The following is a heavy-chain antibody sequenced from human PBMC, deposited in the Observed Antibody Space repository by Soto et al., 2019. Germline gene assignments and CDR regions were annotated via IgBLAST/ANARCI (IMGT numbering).Heavy chain of an antibody. D-gene: IGHD6-13*01. Sequence: GGSLRLSCAASGFTFSSYGMHWVRQAPGKGLEWVAVISYDGSNKYYADSVKGRFTISRDNSKNTLYLQMNSLRAEDTALYYCAKLPVGYSSNYDAFDIWGQGTMVTVSS. CDR1: GFTFSSYG. V-gene: IGHV3-30*18. CDR3: AKLPVGYSSNYDAFDI. CDR2: ISYDGSNK. J-gene: IGHJ3*02.